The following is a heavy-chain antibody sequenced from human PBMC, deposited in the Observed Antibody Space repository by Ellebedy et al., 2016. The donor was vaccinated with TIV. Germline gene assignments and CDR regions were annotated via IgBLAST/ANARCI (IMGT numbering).Heavy chain of an antibody. D-gene: IGHD5-24*01. V-gene: IGHV3-48*03. Sequence: GESLKISCAASGFTFNSYNMIWVRQAPGKGLEWISYISSSATTTDYADSVKGRFTISRDNAKNSVYLQMNSLRAEDTAVYYCARDMGGWLQFLAYWGQGTLVTVSS. J-gene: IGHJ4*02. CDR2: ISSSATTT. CDR3: ARDMGGWLQFLAY. CDR1: GFTFNSYN.